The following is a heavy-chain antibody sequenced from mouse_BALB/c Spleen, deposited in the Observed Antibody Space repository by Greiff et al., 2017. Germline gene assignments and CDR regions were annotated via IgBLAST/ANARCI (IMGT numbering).Heavy chain of an antibody. J-gene: IGHJ2*01. D-gene: IGHD2-14*01. CDR2: IYPGDGDT. CDR3: ARSAGRYAYFDY. CDR1: GYAFSSSW. Sequence: QVQLQQSGPELVKPGASVKISCTASGYAFSSSWMNWVKQRPGQGLEWIGRIYPGDGDTNYNGKFKGKATLTADKSSSTAYMQLSSLTSVDSAVYFCARSAGRYAYFDYWGQGTTLTVSS. V-gene: IGHV1-82*01.